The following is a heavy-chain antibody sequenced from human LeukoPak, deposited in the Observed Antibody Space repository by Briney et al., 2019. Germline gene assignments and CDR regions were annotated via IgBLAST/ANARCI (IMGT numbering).Heavy chain of an antibody. CDR2: ISAYNGNT. CDR1: GYTFTSYG. V-gene: IGHV1-18*01. D-gene: IGHD3-10*01. J-gene: IGHJ6*03. Sequence: ASVKVSCKASGYTFTSYGISWVRQAPGQGLEWMGWISAYNGNTNYAQKLQGRVTMTTDTSTSTAYMELRSLRSDDTAVYYCARGGSGSYLPYYYYFMDVWGKGTTVTVSS. CDR3: ARGGSGSYLPYYYYFMDV.